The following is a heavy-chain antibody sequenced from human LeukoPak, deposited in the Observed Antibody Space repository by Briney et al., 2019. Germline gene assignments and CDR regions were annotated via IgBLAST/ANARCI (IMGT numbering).Heavy chain of an antibody. D-gene: IGHD3-3*01. CDR1: GGSFSGYY. J-gene: IGHJ4*02. Sequence: LSLTCAVYGGSFSGYYWSWIRQAPGKGLEWVGFIRSKAYGGTTEYAASVKGRFTISRDDSKSIAYLQMNSLKTEDTAVYYCTRDQYDFWSGYPGIDYWGQGTLVTVSS. V-gene: IGHV3-49*03. CDR3: TRDQYDFWSGYPGIDY. CDR2: IRSKAYGGTT.